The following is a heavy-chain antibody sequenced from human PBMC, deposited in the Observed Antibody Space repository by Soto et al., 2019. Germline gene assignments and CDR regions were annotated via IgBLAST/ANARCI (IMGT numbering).Heavy chain of an antibody. CDR1: GLTFRSYA. CDR3: ARPPVVISMKLVAFDI. Sequence: LVESGGGGVQPERSLRLSCVASGLTFRSYAMHWVRQAPGKGPEWVAVISHDGSSEYYADSVKGRFTISRDNSKNTLYLQMNSLRAEDTAVYYCARPPVVISMKLVAFDIWGQGTMVTVSS. V-gene: IGHV3-30-3*01. D-gene: IGHD3-22*01. CDR2: ISHDGSSE. J-gene: IGHJ3*02.